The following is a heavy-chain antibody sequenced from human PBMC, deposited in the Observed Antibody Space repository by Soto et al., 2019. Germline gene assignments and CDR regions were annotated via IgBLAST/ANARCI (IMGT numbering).Heavy chain of an antibody. J-gene: IGHJ4*02. D-gene: IGHD3-10*01. CDR3: ASSSGSGYRAFDY. Sequence: QVQLVQSGAEVKRPGSSVKVSCKASGDTFNFYSINWVRQAPGVGLEWMGRVNPIVSMSNYAQKFQGRVTMTADKSTSTAYMELSSLRSEDTAIYYCASSSGSGYRAFDYWGQGALVTVSS. CDR2: VNPIVSMS. V-gene: IGHV1-69*02. CDR1: GDTFNFYS.